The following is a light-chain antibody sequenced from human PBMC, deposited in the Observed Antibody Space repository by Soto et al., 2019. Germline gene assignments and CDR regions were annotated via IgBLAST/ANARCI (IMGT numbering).Light chain of an antibody. Sequence: QSALTQPPSASGSPGQSITISCTGISSDVGDYDYVSWHQQHPGKAPKLIIFEVFKKPSGVPDRFSGSKSGNTASLTVSGRQDEDEADYYCSSYAGSNLWVFGGGNKLTVL. CDR2: EVF. CDR3: SSYAGSNLWV. J-gene: IGLJ2*01. CDR1: SSDVGDYDY. V-gene: IGLV2-8*01.